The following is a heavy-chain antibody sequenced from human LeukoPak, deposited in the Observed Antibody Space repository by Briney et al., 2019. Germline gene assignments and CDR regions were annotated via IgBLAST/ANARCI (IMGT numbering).Heavy chain of an antibody. D-gene: IGHD3-3*01. Sequence: ASVKVSCKASGYTFTSYGISWVRQAPGQGLEWMGWISAYNGNTNYALKLQGRVTMTTDTSTSTAYMELRSLRSDDTAVYYCVRDRQYYDFWSGPDYWGQGTLVTVSS. CDR2: ISAYNGNT. CDR3: VRDRQYYDFWSGPDY. V-gene: IGHV1-18*01. J-gene: IGHJ4*02. CDR1: GYTFTSYG.